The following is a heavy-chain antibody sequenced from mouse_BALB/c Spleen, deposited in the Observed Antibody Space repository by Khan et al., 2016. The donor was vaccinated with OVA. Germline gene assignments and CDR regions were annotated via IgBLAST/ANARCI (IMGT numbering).Heavy chain of an antibody. Sequence: EVQLQESGPGLVKPSQSLSLTCTVTGYSITSDYAWNWIRQFPGNKLEWMAYISYSGSTSYNPSLKSRISITRDTSKNQFFLQLNLVTPEDTATYYCARRDYYGHWYFDVWGAGTAVTVSS. D-gene: IGHD1-1*01. V-gene: IGHV3-2*02. CDR1: GYSITSDYA. CDR3: ARRDYYGHWYFDV. J-gene: IGHJ1*01. CDR2: ISYSGST.